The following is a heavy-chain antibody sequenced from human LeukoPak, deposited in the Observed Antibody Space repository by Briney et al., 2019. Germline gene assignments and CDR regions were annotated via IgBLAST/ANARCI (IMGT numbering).Heavy chain of an antibody. Sequence: GGSLRLSCAASGFNLKTYSINWVRQAPGKGLEWVAVISYDGSNKYYADSVKGRFTISRDNSKNTLYLQMNSLRAEDTAVYYCASWEDIVVVVAAPIYWGQGTLVTVSS. D-gene: IGHD2-15*01. V-gene: IGHV3-30*03. CDR2: ISYDGSNK. J-gene: IGHJ4*02. CDR3: ASWEDIVVVVAAPIY. CDR1: GFNLKTYS.